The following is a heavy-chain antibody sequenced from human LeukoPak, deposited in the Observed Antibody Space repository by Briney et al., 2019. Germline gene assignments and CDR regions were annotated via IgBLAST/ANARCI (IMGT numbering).Heavy chain of an antibody. Sequence: PSETLSLTCTVSGGSISSSSYYWSWIRQPPGKGLEWIGSIYYSGSTNYNPSLKSRVTISVDTSKNQFSLKLSSVTAADTAVYYCARDSSGWYRWFDPWGQGTLVTVSS. D-gene: IGHD6-19*01. J-gene: IGHJ5*02. CDR3: ARDSSGWYRWFDP. CDR1: GGSISSSSYY. V-gene: IGHV4-61*01. CDR2: IYYSGST.